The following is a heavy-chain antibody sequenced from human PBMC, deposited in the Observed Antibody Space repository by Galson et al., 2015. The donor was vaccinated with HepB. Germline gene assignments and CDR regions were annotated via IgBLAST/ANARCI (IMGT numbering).Heavy chain of an antibody. CDR3: ARTCSSTSCYGWFDP. V-gene: IGHV1-18*01. D-gene: IGHD2-2*01. Sequence: SVKVSCKASGGTFSSYAISWVRQAPGQGLEWMGWISGYNGNTNYAQKVQGRVTMTTDTSTSTAYMELRSLRSDDTAVYYCARTCSSTSCYGWFDPWGQGTLVTVSS. CDR2: ISGYNGNT. CDR1: GGTFSSYA. J-gene: IGHJ5*02.